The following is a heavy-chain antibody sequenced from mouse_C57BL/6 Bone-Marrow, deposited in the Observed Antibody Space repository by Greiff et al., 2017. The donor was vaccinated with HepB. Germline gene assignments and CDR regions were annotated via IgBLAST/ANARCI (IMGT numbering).Heavy chain of an antibody. Sequence: QVHVKQPGAELVKPGASVKMSCKASGYNFNSYWITWVKQRPGQGLEWIGDISPGSGSTNYNEKFKSKATLTVDTSSSTAYMQLSSLTSEDSAVYYCAAQGRQLRLRNYWGQGTTLTVSS. D-gene: IGHD3-2*02. J-gene: IGHJ2*01. V-gene: IGHV1-55*01. CDR3: AAQGRQLRLRNY. CDR2: ISPGSGST. CDR1: GYNFNSYW.